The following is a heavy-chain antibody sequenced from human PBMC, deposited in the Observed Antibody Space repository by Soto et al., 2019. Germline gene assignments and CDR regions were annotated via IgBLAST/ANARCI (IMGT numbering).Heavy chain of an antibody. V-gene: IGHV4-31*03. CDR3: ARFGGRLGRRVTTPYYFDY. Sequence: SEPLSLTCTVSGGSISIGGYYWSWIRQHPGKGLEWIWYIYYSGSTYYNPSLNIRLPIPVDGPKTQFSLKLGSVPAGDRPVYYCARFGGRLGRRVTTPYYFDYGGQEPLVTVSS. CDR1: GGSISIGGYY. CDR2: IYYSGST. J-gene: IGHJ4*02. D-gene: IGHD2-15*01.